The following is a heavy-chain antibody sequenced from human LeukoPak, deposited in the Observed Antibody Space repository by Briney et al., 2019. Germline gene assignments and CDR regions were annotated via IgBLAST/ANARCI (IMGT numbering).Heavy chain of an antibody. CDR3: ARDPNGDYIGAFDM. D-gene: IGHD4-17*01. J-gene: IGHJ3*02. CDR1: GFIFSNYA. Sequence: HPGGSLRLSCAASGFIFSNYALMWLRQSPGKGLEWVSAIRGSGGGTFYADSVKGRFTISRDNSKNTPYLQMNGLRAEDTAVYYCARDPNGDYIGAFDMWGRGTLVTVSS. CDR2: IRGSGGGT. V-gene: IGHV3-23*01.